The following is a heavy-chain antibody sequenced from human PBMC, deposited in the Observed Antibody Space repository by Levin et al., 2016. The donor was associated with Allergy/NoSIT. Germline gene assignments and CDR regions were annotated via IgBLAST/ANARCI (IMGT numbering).Heavy chain of an antibody. CDR2: INPSGGST. V-gene: IGHV1-46*01. J-gene: IGHJ4*02. CDR3: ARGRYFDWLLPTDYFDY. D-gene: IGHD3-9*01. Sequence: VRQMPGKGLEWMGIINPSGGSTSYAQKFQGRVTMTRDTSTSTVYMELSSLRSEDTAVYYCARGRYFDWLLPTDYFDYWGQGTLVT.